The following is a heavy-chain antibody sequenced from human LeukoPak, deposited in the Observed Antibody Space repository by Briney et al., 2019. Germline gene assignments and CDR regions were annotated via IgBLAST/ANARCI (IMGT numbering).Heavy chain of an antibody. CDR1: GHTFAGYD. J-gene: IGHJ6*02. Sequence: AAVKGSCNASGHTFAGYDTDWVGQAPGQGLEWKSRINPNSGGTNYAQKFQGSVTMNRDTSISTAYMNLSRLRSDDTAVYSCARWGNYGMDVWGQGTTVTVSS. CDR2: INPNSGGT. CDR3: ARWGNYGMDV. V-gene: IGHV1-2*02. D-gene: IGHD3-16*01.